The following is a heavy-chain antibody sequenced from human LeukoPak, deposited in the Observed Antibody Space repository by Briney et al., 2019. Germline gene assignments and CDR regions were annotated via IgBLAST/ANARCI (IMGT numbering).Heavy chain of an antibody. V-gene: IGHV1-2*02. J-gene: IGHJ4*02. CDR1: GYTFTDYY. CDR2: VNPKSGGT. CDR3: ARFAAMPG. D-gene: IGHD2-2*01. Sequence: ASVKVSCKASGYTFTDYYMHWVRQAPGQGLEWMGWVNPKSGGTNYAQEFQGRVTMTRDTSISTAYMDLSRLRSDDTAVYYCARFAAMPGWGQGTLVTDCS.